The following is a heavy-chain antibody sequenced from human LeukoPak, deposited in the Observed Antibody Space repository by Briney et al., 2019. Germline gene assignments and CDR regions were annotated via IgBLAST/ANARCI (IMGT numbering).Heavy chain of an antibody. J-gene: IGHJ4*02. CDR3: ARDSSSWYYDY. CDR1: GFTFADYA. D-gene: IGHD6-13*01. V-gene: IGHV3-74*03. CDR2: IKSDGSST. Sequence: GRSLRLSCAASGFTFADYAMHWVRQAPGKGLVWVSCIKSDGSSTTYADSVKGRFTISRGNAKNTLHLQMNSLRAEDTAVYYCARDSSSWYYDYWGQGTLVTVSS.